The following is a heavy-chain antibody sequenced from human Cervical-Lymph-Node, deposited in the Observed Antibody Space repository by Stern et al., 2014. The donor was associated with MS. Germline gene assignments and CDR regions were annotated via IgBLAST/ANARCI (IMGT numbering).Heavy chain of an antibody. CDR1: GFTFSSLG. V-gene: IGHV3-21*01. Sequence: VQLVESGGGLVKPGGSLRLSCAASGFTFSSLGMNWVRQAPGKGLEWVSYISSSSGYMYYADSVKGRFTISRDYAEDSLYLQMNSLRAEDTAVYYCARAQNYYYGMDVWGQGTTVTVSS. CDR3: ARAQNYYYGMDV. CDR2: ISSSSGYM. J-gene: IGHJ6*02.